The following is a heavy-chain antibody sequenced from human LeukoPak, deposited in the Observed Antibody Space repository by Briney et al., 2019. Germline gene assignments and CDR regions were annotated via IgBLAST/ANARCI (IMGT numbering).Heavy chain of an antibody. CDR3: AGGFYGQWFGELFTFLY. CDR1: GFTVSSNY. Sequence: PGGSLRLSCAASGFTVSSNYMSWVRQAPGKGLEWVSVIYSGGSTYYADSVKGRFTISRDNSKNTLYLQMNSLRAEDTAVYYCAGGFYGQWFGELFTFLYWGQGTLVTVSS. V-gene: IGHV3-53*01. CDR2: IYSGGST. D-gene: IGHD3-10*01. J-gene: IGHJ4*02.